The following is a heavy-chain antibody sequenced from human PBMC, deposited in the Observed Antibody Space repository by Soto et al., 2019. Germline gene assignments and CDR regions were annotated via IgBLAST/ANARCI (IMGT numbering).Heavy chain of an antibody. CDR3: AKKKYTFRDY. V-gene: IGHV3-30*18. D-gene: IGHD6-6*01. J-gene: IGHJ4*02. CDR2: ISHDGTNK. Sequence: VGSLRLSCAASGFTFSSYGMHWVRQAPGKGLEWVAVISHDGTNKYYADSVKGRFTISRDNSKNTLYLQMNSLRAEDTAVYYCAKKKYTFRDYWGQGPLVTASP. CDR1: GFTFSSYG.